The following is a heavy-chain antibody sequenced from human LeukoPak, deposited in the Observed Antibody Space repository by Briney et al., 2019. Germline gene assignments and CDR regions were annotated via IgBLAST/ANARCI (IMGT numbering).Heavy chain of an antibody. D-gene: IGHD5-24*01. J-gene: IGHJ4*02. CDR2: IIPIFGTA. CDR3: ASRDGYNAFDY. CDR1: GGTFSSYA. V-gene: IGHV1-69*13. Sequence: SVKVSCKASGGTFSSYAISRVRQAPGQGLEWMGGIIPIFGTANYAQKFQGRVTITADEPTSTAYMELSSLRSEDTAVYYCASRDGYNAFDYWGQGTLVTVSS.